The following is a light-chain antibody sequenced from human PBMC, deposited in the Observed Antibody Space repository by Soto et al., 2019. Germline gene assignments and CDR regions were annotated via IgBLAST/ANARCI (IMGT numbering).Light chain of an antibody. Sequence: QSALTQPASVSGSPGQSITMSCTGTSSDVGGYNYVSWYQQHPGKAPKLMIYEVSNRPSGVSNRFSGSKSGNTASLTISGRQAEDEADYYYCSYTSSSTWVFGGGTKLTVL. CDR2: EVS. CDR3: CSYTSSSTWV. V-gene: IGLV2-14*01. J-gene: IGLJ3*02. CDR1: SSDVGGYNY.